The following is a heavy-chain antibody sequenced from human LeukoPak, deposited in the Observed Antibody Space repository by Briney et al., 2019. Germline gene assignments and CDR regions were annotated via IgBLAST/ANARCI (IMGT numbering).Heavy chain of an antibody. Sequence: ASVKVSCKSSGYTFTSYGISWVRQAPGQGLEWTGWISAYNGNTNYAQKLQGRVTMTTDTSTSTAYMELRSLRSDDPAVYYCARDLQLVPNWFDPWGQGTLVTVSS. CDR1: GYTFTSYG. V-gene: IGHV1-18*01. D-gene: IGHD6-6*01. CDR3: ARDLQLVPNWFDP. J-gene: IGHJ5*02. CDR2: ISAYNGNT.